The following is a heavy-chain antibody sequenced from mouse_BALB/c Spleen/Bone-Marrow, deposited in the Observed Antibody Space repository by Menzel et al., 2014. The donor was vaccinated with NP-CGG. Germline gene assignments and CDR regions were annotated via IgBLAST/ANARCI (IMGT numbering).Heavy chain of an antibody. CDR1: GFDFSRYW. D-gene: IGHD2-3*01. V-gene: IGHV4-1*02. CDR3: ARLGYYGWFAY. Sequence: DVQLQESGGGLVQPGGSLKLSCAASGFDFSRYWMSWVRQAPGKGLEWFGEINPGSNTINYTPSLKDKFTISRDNAKNTLYLQMSKVKSEDTALYYCARLGYYGWFAYWGQGTLVTVSA. J-gene: IGHJ3*01. CDR2: INPGSNTI.